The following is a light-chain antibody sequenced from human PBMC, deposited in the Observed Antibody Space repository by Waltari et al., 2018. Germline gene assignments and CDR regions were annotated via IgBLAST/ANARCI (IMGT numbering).Light chain of an antibody. CDR2: AAS. J-gene: IGKJ3*01. CDR3: QHYSNYPFT. CDR1: QDISSY. V-gene: IGKV1-16*01. Sequence: DIQMTQSQSSLSASVGDRVTITCRASQDISSYLAWFQQKPGKAPKSLISAASSLQSGVPSRFSGSGSGTDFTLTISSVQPEDFATYYCQHYSNYPFTFGPGTKVDIK.